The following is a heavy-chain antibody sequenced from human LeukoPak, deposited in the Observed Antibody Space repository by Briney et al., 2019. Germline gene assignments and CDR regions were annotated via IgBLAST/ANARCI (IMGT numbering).Heavy chain of an antibody. CDR2: ITTSSTYT. D-gene: IGHD1-26*01. V-gene: IGHV3-21*01. CDR1: GFSFSSYN. Sequence: GGSLKLSCEASGFSFSSYNMDWVRQTPGKGLEWISSITTSSTYTFYADSVKGRFTISRDNARNSLYLQMNSLTAEDTAVYYCARDPYSGAYGNTYYYYMDVWGKGTTVTISS. CDR3: ARDPYSGAYGNTYYYYMDV. J-gene: IGHJ6*03.